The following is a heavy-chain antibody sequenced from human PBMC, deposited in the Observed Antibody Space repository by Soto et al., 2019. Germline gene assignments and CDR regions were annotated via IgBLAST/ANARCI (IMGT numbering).Heavy chain of an antibody. CDR3: ARSGGFWSGYYSHWFDP. Sequence: SETLSLTCTVSGGSISSGDYYWSWIRQPPGKGLEWIGYIYYSGSTYCNPSLKSRVTISVDTSKNQFSLMLSSVTAADTAVYYCARSGGFWSGYYSHWFDPWGQGTLVTVS. CDR1: GGSISSGDYY. CDR2: IYYSGST. V-gene: IGHV4-30-4*02. D-gene: IGHD3-3*01. J-gene: IGHJ5*02.